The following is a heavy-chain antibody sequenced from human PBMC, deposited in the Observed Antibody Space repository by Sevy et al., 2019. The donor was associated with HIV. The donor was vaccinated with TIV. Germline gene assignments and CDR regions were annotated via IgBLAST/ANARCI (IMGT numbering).Heavy chain of an antibody. J-gene: IGHJ5*02. CDR3: ARGWHWPGRFDP. CDR2: IYSSGTT. CDR1: GGSTSSGDYY. V-gene: IGHV4-61*02. D-gene: IGHD6-13*01. Sequence: SETLSLTCIVSGGSTSSGDYYWTWIRQPAGKGLEWIGRIYSSGTTAYNPSLTSRVSISIDTSKNQFSLKLNSVTAADTGMYFCARGWHWPGRFDPWGQGTLVTVSS.